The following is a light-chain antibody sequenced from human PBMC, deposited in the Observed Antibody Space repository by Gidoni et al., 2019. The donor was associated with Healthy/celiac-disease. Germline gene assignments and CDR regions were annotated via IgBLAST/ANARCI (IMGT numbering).Light chain of an antibody. CDR2: GAS. CDR1: QSVSSN. Sequence: EIVMTQSPATLSVSPGERAPLSCRASQSVSSNLAWYRQNPGQAPRLLIYGASTRATGIPARFSGSGSGTEFTLTISSLQSEDFAVYYCQQYNNWPPELTFGGGTKVEIK. J-gene: IGKJ4*01. CDR3: QQYNNWPPELT. V-gene: IGKV3-15*01.